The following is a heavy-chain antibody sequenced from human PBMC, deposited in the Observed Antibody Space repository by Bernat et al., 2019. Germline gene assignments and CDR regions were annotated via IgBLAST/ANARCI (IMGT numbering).Heavy chain of an antibody. Sequence: QVQLVESGGGVVQPGRSLRLSCAASGFTFSSYAMHWVRQAPGKGLEWVAVISYDGSNKYYADSVKGRFTISRDNSKNTLYLQMNSLRAEDTAVYYCARDRRAGSPARYSGSYGGTFDYWGQGTLVTVSS. V-gene: IGHV3-30-3*01. CDR2: ISYDGSNK. CDR1: GFTFSSYA. J-gene: IGHJ4*02. D-gene: IGHD1-26*01. CDR3: ARDRRAGSPARYSGSYGGTFDY.